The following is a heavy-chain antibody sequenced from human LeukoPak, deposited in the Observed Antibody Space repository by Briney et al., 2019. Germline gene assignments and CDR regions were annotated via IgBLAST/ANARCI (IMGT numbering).Heavy chain of an antibody. V-gene: IGHV1-69*13. CDR3: AGSTYYYGSGSYGPRFDP. CDR2: IIPIFGTA. Sequence: SVKVSCKASGGTFSSYAISWVRQAPGQGLEWMGGIIPIFGTANYAQKFQGRVTITADESTSTAYMELSSLRSEDTAVYYCAGSTYYYGSGSYGPRFDPWGQGTLVTVSS. CDR1: GGTFSSYA. D-gene: IGHD3-10*01. J-gene: IGHJ5*02.